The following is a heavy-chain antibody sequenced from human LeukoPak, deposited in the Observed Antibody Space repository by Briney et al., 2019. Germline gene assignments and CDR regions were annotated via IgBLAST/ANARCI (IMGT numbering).Heavy chain of an antibody. J-gene: IGHJ5*02. CDR2: IIPIFGTA. CDR1: GGTFSSYA. Sequence: ASVKVSCKASGGTFSSYAISWVRQAPGQGLEWMGGIIPIFGTANYAQKFQGRVTITADKSTSTAYMELSSLRSEDTAVYYCARDLKELAAYNWFDPWGQGTLVTVSS. V-gene: IGHV1-69*06. D-gene: IGHD1-1*01. CDR3: ARDLKELAAYNWFDP.